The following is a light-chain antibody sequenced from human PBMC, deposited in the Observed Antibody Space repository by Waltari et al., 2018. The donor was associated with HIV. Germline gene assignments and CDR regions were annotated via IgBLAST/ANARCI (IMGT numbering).Light chain of an antibody. CDR1: YIGAKR. Sequence: YEVTQRPSLSVALGQTAKITCGGNYIGAKRVHWYQQKAGQAPLLVIYADSGRPSGVPDRYSGSSSGNMATLSITRVQSGDEAHYYCQVWDSGNVVFGGGTKLTVL. V-gene: IGLV3-9*01. J-gene: IGLJ3*02. CDR3: QVWDSGNVV. CDR2: ADS.